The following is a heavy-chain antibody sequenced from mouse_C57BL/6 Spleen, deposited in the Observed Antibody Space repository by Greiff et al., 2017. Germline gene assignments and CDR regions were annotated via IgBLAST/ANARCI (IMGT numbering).Heavy chain of an antibody. CDR2: IYPRSGNT. J-gene: IGHJ3*01. CDR3: AREYYDYRFAY. D-gene: IGHD2-4*01. CDR1: GYTFTSYG. V-gene: IGHV1-81*01. Sequence: QVQLQQSGAELARPGASVKLSCKASGYTFTSYGISWVKQRTGQGLEWIGEIYPRSGNTYYNEKFKGKATLTADKSSSTAYMELRSLTSEDSAVYFCAREYYDYRFAYWGQGTLVTVSA.